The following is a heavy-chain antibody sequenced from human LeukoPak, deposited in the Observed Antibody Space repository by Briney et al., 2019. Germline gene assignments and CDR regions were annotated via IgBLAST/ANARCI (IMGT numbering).Heavy chain of an antibody. CDR3: ARFSNYYDSSIHYLDY. J-gene: IGHJ4*02. Sequence: SETLSLTCTVSGGSISSYYWSWIRQPPGKGLEWIGYIYYSGSTAYNPSLKSRVTISVDTSKNQFSLKLSSVTAADTAVYYCARFSNYYDSSIHYLDYWGQGTLVSVSS. V-gene: IGHV4-59*01. CDR2: IYYSGST. CDR1: GGSISSYY. D-gene: IGHD3-22*01.